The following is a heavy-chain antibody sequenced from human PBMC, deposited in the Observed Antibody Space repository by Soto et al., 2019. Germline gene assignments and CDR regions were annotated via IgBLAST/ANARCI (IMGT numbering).Heavy chain of an antibody. CDR2: IIPMFNTT. CDR3: ARDAYDRGSLDY. D-gene: IGHD3-22*01. CDR1: GDNFSTHA. V-gene: IGHV1-69*01. Sequence: QVQLVQSGAEVKKPGSSVKVSCKASGDNFSTHAISWVRQAPGQGLVWMGGIIPMFNTTISAQKFQGRVTITADEYTSTAYMELGSLRSEDTAVYYCARDAYDRGSLDYWGQGTLVTVSS. J-gene: IGHJ4*02.